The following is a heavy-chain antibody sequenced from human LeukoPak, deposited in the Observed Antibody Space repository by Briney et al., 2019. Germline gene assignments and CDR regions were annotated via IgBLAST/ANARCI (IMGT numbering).Heavy chain of an antibody. V-gene: IGHV4-4*02. CDR3: TRGSLSAITTVLDY. CDR2: IYYSGST. D-gene: IGHD4-17*01. J-gene: IGHJ4*02. CDR1: GGSISGSNW. Sequence: SETLSLTCAVSGGSISGSNWWSWIRQPPGKGLEWIGSIYYSGSTYYNPSLKSRVTISVDTSKNHFSLRLSSVTAADTAVYYCTRGSLSAITTVLDYWGQGTLVTVSS.